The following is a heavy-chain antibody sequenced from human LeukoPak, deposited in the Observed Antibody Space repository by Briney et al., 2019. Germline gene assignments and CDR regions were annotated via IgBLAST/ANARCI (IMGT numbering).Heavy chain of an antibody. CDR1: GDTLTSSW. CDR2: IYPGDSDA. D-gene: IGHD3-3*01. CDR3: ASLDFWSGYYTGTFDY. Sequence: GESLHISCMGSGDTLTSSWIGGVRKMPGKGLEWMGIIYPGDSDARSSPSFQGQVTISADKSISTAYLQWSSLKASDTAMYYCASLDFWSGYYTGTFDYWGQGTLVTVSS. V-gene: IGHV5-51*01. J-gene: IGHJ4*02.